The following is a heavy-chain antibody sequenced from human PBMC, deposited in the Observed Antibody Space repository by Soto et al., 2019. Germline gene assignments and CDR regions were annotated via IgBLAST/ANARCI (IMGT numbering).Heavy chain of an antibody. J-gene: IGHJ4*02. D-gene: IGHD5-18*01. CDR2: LSYDGNNI. Sequence: QVQLVESGGGEVQPGRSLRLSCAASGFTFSNYAIHWVRQAPGKGLEWVAVLSYDGNNIHYANSVKGRFTVSRDNSKNTLFLQMNSLRAEDTALYYCARGPIGDAAMVTNYFDYWGQGTLVTVSS. V-gene: IGHV3-30-3*01. CDR1: GFTFSNYA. CDR3: ARGPIGDAAMVTNYFDY.